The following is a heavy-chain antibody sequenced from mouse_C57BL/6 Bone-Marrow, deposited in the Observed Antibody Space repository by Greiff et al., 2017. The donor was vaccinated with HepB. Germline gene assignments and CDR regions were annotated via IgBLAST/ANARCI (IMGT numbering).Heavy chain of an antibody. CDR3: ASPSLGSYYAMDY. CDR1: GYSFTGYY. Sequence: VQLKQSGPELVKPGASVKISCKASGYSFTGYYMNWVKQSPEKSLEWIGEINPSTGGTTYNQKFKAKATLTVDKSSSTAYMQLKSLTSEDSAVYYCASPSLGSYYAMDYWGQGTSVTVSS. D-gene: IGHD3-3*01. CDR2: INPSTGGT. V-gene: IGHV1-42*01. J-gene: IGHJ4*01.